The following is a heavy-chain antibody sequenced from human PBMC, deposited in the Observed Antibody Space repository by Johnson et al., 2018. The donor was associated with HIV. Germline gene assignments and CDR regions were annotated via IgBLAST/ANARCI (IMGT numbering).Heavy chain of an antibody. J-gene: IGHJ3*02. CDR2: INWNGGST. CDR3: ARVRTAAGFDAFDI. D-gene: IGHD6-13*01. Sequence: EKLVESGGSVVRPGGSLRLSCAASGFTFDDYGMSWVREAPGKGLEWVSGINWNGGSTGYVDSVKGRFTISRDNAKNSLYLQMNSLRAEDTALYYCARVRTAAGFDAFDIWGQGTMVTVSS. V-gene: IGHV3-20*04. CDR1: GFTFDDYG.